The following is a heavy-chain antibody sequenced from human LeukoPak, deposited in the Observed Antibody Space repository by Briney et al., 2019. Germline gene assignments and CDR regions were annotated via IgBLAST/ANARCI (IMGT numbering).Heavy chain of an antibody. V-gene: IGHV4-34*01. Sequence: RQPXXXGXEWIGEINHSGSTNYNPSLKSRVTISVDTSKNQFSLKLSSVTAADTAVYYCARGGRSGLTYWGQGTLVTVSS. CDR2: INHSGST. J-gene: IGHJ4*02. CDR3: ARGGRSGLTY. D-gene: IGHD6-19*01.